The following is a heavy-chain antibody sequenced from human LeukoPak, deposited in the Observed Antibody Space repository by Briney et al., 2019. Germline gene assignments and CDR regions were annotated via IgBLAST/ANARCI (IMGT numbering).Heavy chain of an antibody. CDR2: IWYDGTNK. CDR3: ARGGSYSLAIGY. V-gene: IGHV3-33*01. Sequence: PGGSLRLSCAASGFTFSSYAMHWVRQAPGKGLEWVAVIWYDGTNKYYADSVKGRFTISRDNSKNTLYLQMNSLRAEDTAVYFCARGGSYSLAIGYWGQGTLVTVSS. J-gene: IGHJ4*02. D-gene: IGHD1-26*01. CDR1: GFTFSSYA.